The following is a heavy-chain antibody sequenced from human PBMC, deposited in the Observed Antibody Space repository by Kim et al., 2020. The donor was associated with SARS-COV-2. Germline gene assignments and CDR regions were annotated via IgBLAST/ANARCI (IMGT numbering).Heavy chain of an antibody. CDR1: GGSISSSSYY. CDR3: ARRSSYYGSGSYYYPDY. V-gene: IGHV4-39*01. Sequence: SETLSLTCTVSGGSISSSSYYWGWIRQPPGKGLEWIGSIYYSGSTYYNPSLKSRVTLSVDTSKNQFSLKLSSVTAADTAVYYCARRSSYYGSGSYYYPDYWGQGTLVTVSS. CDR2: IYYSGST. D-gene: IGHD3-10*01. J-gene: IGHJ4*02.